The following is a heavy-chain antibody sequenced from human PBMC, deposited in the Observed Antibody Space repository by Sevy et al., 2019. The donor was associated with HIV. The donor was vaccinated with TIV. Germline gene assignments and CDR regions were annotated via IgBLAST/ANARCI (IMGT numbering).Heavy chain of an antibody. V-gene: IGHV3-33*01. Sequence: GGSLRLSCAASGFTFSSFGMHWVRQAPGKGLEWVAVIWFDGSNTYYADYVKGRFTISRDIAKNTLHLQMNSLRAEDTAVYYCARDLEFYDSGDYGPAFMPDFWGHGTLVTVSS. J-gene: IGHJ4*01. D-gene: IGHD4-17*01. CDR2: IWFDGSNT. CDR1: GFTFSSFG. CDR3: ARDLEFYDSGDYGPAFMPDF.